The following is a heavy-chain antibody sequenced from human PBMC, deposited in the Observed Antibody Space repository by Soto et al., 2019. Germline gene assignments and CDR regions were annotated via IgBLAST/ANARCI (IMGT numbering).Heavy chain of an antibody. D-gene: IGHD2-2*02. CDR1: GGTIISYY. Sequence: PSETLSLTSPVSGGTIISYYWSWIRQPPGKGLEWIGYIYYSGRTNYNPSLKSRVTISVDTSKNQFSLKLSSVTAADTAVYYCARGYCSSTICYIWDNWFDPWGQGTLVTVSS. CDR3: ARGYCSSTICYIWDNWFDP. J-gene: IGHJ5*02. CDR2: IYYSGRT. V-gene: IGHV4-59*01.